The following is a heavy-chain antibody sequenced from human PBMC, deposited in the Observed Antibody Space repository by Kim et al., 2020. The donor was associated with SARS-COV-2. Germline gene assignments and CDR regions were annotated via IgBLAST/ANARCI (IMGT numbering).Heavy chain of an antibody. Sequence: AGSVKGRFTISRDNSKTPLYLQMNSLRAEDTAVYYCARARSGSYLSDFDYWGQGTLVTVSS. J-gene: IGHJ4*02. D-gene: IGHD3-10*01. CDR3: ARARSGSYLSDFDY. V-gene: IGHV3-30*01.